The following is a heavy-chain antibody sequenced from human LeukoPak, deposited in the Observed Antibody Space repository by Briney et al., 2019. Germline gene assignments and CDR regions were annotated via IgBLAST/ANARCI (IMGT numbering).Heavy chain of an antibody. J-gene: IGHJ6*03. CDR2: INHSGST. CDR1: GGSFSGYY. Sequence: PWETLSLTCAVYGGSFSGYYWSWIRQPPGKGLEWIGEINHSGSTNYNPSLKSRVTISVDTSKNQFSLKLSSVTAADTAVYYCARLFSPYYYYYMDVWGKGTTVTISS. CDR3: ARLFSPYYYYYMDV. V-gene: IGHV4-34*01.